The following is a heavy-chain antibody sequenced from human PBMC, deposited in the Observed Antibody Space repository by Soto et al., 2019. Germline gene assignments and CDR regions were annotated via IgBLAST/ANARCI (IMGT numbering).Heavy chain of an antibody. V-gene: IGHV2-26*01. D-gene: IGHD6-19*01. Sequence: QVSLKDSGPVLVKPTETLTLTCTVSGFSLSNARMGVSWIGQPPGKALEWLAHIFSNDEKSYSTSLKSRLTISKDTSKSQVVLTMTNMDPVDTATYYCARIGRYSSGWYYFDYWGQGTLVIVSS. CDR2: IFSNDEK. CDR3: ARIGRYSSGWYYFDY. J-gene: IGHJ4*02. CDR1: GFSLSNARMG.